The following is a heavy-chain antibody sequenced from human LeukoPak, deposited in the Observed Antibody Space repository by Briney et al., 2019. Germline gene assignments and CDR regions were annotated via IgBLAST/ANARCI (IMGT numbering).Heavy chain of an antibody. CDR1: GGTFSGYA. D-gene: IGHD5-12*01. J-gene: IGHJ6*02. CDR2: IIPIFGTA. CDR3: ASYTINFDYYYYYGMDV. V-gene: IGHV1-69*13. Sequence: ASVKVSCKASGGTFSGYAICWVRQAPGQGLEWMGGIIPIFGTANYAQKFQGRVTITADESTSTAYMELSSLRSEDTAVYYCASYTINFDYYYYYGMDVWGQGTTVTVSS.